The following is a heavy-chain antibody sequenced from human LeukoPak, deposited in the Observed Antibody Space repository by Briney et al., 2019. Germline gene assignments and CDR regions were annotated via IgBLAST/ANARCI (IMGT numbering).Heavy chain of an antibody. V-gene: IGHV4-39*01. CDR3: ASDRWLGELWVDP. CDR1: GGSISSSSYY. CDR2: IYYSGST. J-gene: IGHJ5*02. D-gene: IGHD3-16*01. Sequence: SETLSLTCTVSGGSISSSSYYWGWIRQPRGKGLEWIGSIYYSGSTYHNPSLKSRVTISVDTSKNQFSLKLSSVTAADTAVYYCASDRWLGELWVDPWGQGTLVTVSS.